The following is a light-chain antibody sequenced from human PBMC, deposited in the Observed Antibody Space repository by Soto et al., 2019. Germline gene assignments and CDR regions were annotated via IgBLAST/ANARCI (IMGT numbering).Light chain of an antibody. CDR1: SSNIGSNY. CDR2: RNN. CDR3: AAWDDSLSGLV. V-gene: IGLV1-47*01. J-gene: IGLJ2*01. Sequence: QSVLTQPPSASGTPEQRVTISCSGSSSNIGSNYVYWYQQLPETAPKLLIYRNNQRPSGVPDRFSGSKSGTSASLAISGLRSEDEADYYCAAWDDSLSGLVFGGGTKVTVL.